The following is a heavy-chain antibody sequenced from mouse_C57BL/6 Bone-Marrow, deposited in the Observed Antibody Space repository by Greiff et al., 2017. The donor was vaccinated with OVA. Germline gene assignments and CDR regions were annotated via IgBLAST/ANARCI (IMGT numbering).Heavy chain of an antibody. CDR1: GYTFTSYW. Sequence: QVQLKQSGAELVKPGASVKLSCKASGYTFTSYWMHWVKQRPGQGLEWIGMIHPNSGSTNYNEKFKSKATLTVDKSSSTAYMQLSSLTSEDSAVYYCARSVLPLYWYFDVWGTGTTVTVSS. D-gene: IGHD2-12*01. J-gene: IGHJ1*03. CDR2: IHPNSGST. V-gene: IGHV1-64*01. CDR3: ARSVLPLYWYFDV.